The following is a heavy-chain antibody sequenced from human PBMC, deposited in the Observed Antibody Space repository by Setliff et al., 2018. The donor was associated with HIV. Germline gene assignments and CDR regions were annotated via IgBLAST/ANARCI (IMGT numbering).Heavy chain of an antibody. CDR2: ISGTSSTT. D-gene: IGHD5-12*01. Sequence: PGGSLRLSCAASGFTFSTYSMNWVRQAPGKGLEWLAFISGTSSTTNYADSVKGRFAISRDNAKSTLYLQMNSLRAEDTAVYYCAREVGGYDQGGYGMDVWGQGTTVTVSS. J-gene: IGHJ6*02. CDR3: AREVGGYDQGGYGMDV. V-gene: IGHV3-48*04. CDR1: GFTFSTYS.